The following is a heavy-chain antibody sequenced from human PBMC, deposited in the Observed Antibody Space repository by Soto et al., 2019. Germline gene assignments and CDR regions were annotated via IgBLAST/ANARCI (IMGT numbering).Heavy chain of an antibody. Sequence: QVQLQESGPGLVKPSETLSLTCTVSGGSISGSSYYWAWIRQPPGKGLERTGNIFYSGSTYYNPSLKSRVTISVDTSKNQFSLNLSSVTAADTAVYYCARRPRVAMAGSFSYYYGMDVWGQGTTVTVSS. D-gene: IGHD6-19*01. V-gene: IGHV4-39*01. J-gene: IGHJ6*02. CDR3: ARRPRVAMAGSFSYYYGMDV. CDR2: IFYSGST. CDR1: GGSISGSSYY.